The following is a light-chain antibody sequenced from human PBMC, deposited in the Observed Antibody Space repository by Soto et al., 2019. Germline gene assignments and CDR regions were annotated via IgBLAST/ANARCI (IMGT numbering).Light chain of an antibody. J-gene: IGKJ3*01. CDR2: DAS. Sequence: EIVLTQSPATLSLSPGERATLSCRASQRISTYLAWYQQKPGQAPRLFIYDASNRATGIPARFSGSGSGTDFTLTISSLEPEDFAVYYCQQYASSITFGPGTRVDIK. CDR1: QRISTY. V-gene: IGKV3-11*01. CDR3: QQYASSIT.